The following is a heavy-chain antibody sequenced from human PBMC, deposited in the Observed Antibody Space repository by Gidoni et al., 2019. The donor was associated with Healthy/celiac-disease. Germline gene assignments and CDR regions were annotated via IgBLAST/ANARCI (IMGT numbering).Heavy chain of an antibody. Sequence: QVQLQQRGAGLLKPSETLSLTCAVYGGSFSGYYWSWIRQPPGKGLEWIGEINPSGSTNYNPSLKSRVTISVDTSKNQFSLKLSSVNAADTAVYYCARWKVTTGAFDIWGQGTMVTVSS. CDR3: ARWKVTTGAFDI. CDR1: GGSFSGYY. CDR2: INPSGST. D-gene: IGHD4-4*01. V-gene: IGHV4-34*01. J-gene: IGHJ3*02.